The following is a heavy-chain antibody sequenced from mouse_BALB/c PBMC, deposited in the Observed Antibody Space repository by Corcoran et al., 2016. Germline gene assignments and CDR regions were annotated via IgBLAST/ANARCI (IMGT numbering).Heavy chain of an antibody. V-gene: IGHV4-1*02. D-gene: IGHD4-1*01. CDR1: GSDFSRYC. Sequence: EVKLLEFGGGRVQPGGSLKLSCAASGSDFSRYCMSWVRQAPGKGLEWIGEINPDSSTINYTTSLKDKFIISRDKATNTLYLQMSKVRSEDTALYYCARNWDVGCAYWGQGTLVTVSA. CDR3: ARNWDVGCAY. J-gene: IGHJ3*01. CDR2: INPDSSTI.